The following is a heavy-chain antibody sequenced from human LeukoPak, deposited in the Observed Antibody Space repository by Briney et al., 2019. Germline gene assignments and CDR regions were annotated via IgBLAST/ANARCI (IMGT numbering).Heavy chain of an antibody. CDR3: ARSSYDSSGSPDY. V-gene: IGHV3-21*01. D-gene: IGHD3-22*01. CDR2: ISSNSSYI. CDR1: GFTFSSYS. Sequence: GGSLRLSCAASGFTFSSYSMNWVRQAPGKGLEWVSSISSNSSYIYYADSVKGRFTISRDNAKNSLYLQMNSLRAEDTAVYYCARSSYDSSGSPDYWGQGTLVTVSS. J-gene: IGHJ4*02.